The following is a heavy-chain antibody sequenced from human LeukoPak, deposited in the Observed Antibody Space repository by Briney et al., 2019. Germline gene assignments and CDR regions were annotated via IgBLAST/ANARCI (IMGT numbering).Heavy chain of an antibody. J-gene: IGHJ4*02. D-gene: IGHD5-18*01. V-gene: IGHV4-39*07. Sequence: PSETLSLTCTVSGGSISSSSYYWGWIRQPPGKGLEWIGSIYYSGSTYYNPSLKSRVTISVDTSKNQFSLKLSSVTAADTAVYYCARDQYSYGSPGFDYWGQGTLVTVSS. CDR1: GGSISSSSYY. CDR3: ARDQYSYGSPGFDY. CDR2: IYYSGST.